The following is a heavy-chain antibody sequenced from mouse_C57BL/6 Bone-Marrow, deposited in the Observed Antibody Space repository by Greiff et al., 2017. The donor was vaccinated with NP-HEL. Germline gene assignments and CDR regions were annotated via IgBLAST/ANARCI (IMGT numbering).Heavy chain of an antibody. J-gene: IGHJ4*01. V-gene: IGHV5-17*01. CDR1: GFTFSDYG. Sequence: EVKLEESGGGLVKPGGSLKLSCAASGFTFSDYGMHWVRQAPEKGLEWVAYISSGSSTIYYADTVKGRFTISRDNAKNTLFLQMTSLRSEDTAMYYCARREYYYALYYAMDYWGQGTSVTVSS. CDR2: ISSGSSTI. D-gene: IGHD1-1*01. CDR3: ARREYYYALYYAMDY.